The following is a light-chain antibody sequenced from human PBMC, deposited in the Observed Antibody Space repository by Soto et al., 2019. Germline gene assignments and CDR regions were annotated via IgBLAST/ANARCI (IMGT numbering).Light chain of an antibody. V-gene: IGKV1-5*01. Sequence: DIQMTQSPSPLSASVGDRVTITCRASQSISSWLAWYQQKPGKAPKLLIYDASSLQGGVPSRFSGSGSGTEFTLTVSSLQPDDFATYYCQQYNSYTWTFGQGTKVEIK. J-gene: IGKJ1*01. CDR1: QSISSW. CDR3: QQYNSYTWT. CDR2: DAS.